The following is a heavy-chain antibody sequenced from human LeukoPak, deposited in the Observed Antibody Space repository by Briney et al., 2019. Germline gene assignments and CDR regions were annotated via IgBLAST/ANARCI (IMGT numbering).Heavy chain of an antibody. V-gene: IGHV4-34*01. D-gene: IGHD3-10*01. CDR1: GGSFSGYY. CDR2: INYSGST. J-gene: IGHJ6*03. Sequence: PSETLSLTCAVYGGSFSGYYWSWIRQPPGKGLEWIGEINYSGSTNYNPSLKSRVTISVDTSKNQFSLKLSSVTAADTAVYYCARAHYYGSGSYYRMNYYYYMDVWGKGTTVTVSS. CDR3: ARAHYYGSGSYYRMNYYYYMDV.